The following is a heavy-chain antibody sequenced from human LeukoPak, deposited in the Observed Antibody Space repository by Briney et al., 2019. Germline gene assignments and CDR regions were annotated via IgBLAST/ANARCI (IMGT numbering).Heavy chain of an antibody. D-gene: IGHD6-19*01. CDR1: GGYMSPYY. CDR2: ISYSGST. Sequence: PSETLSLTCTVSGGYMSPYYWGWVRQPPGKGLEWIGYISYSGSTTYHPSLNRRVTISLDTSKNQFSLMVTSVTAADTAVYFCARAFSAWPHAFDIWGRGTMVTVSS. J-gene: IGHJ3*02. CDR3: ARAFSAWPHAFDI. V-gene: IGHV4-59*01.